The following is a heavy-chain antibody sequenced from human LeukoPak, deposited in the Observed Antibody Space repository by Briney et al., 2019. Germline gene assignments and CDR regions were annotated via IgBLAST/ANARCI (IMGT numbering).Heavy chain of an antibody. Sequence: GGSLRLSCAASDVTVRTNYMSWVRQAPGKGLEWVAFIRYDGSNKYYADSVKGRFTISRDNSKNTLYLQMNSLRAEDTAVYYCAKDARGGNSPDAFDIWGQGTMVTVSS. CDR2: IRYDGSNK. J-gene: IGHJ3*02. CDR3: AKDARGGNSPDAFDI. D-gene: IGHD4-23*01. V-gene: IGHV3-30*02. CDR1: DVTVRTNY.